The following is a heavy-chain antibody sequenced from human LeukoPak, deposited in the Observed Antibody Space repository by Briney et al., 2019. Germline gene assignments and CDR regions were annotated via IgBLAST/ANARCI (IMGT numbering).Heavy chain of an antibody. D-gene: IGHD3-10*02. Sequence: EWSLSFSCAASGFTISSYGMHWVRQAPAKGLEWVAVISYDGNNKYYADSVKGRFTISRDNSKNTLYVQMISLRAEDTAVYYCARRSMIGLDYWGQGTLVTVSS. CDR1: GFTISSYG. V-gene: IGHV3-30*03. CDR2: ISYDGNNK. J-gene: IGHJ4*02. CDR3: ARRSMIGLDY.